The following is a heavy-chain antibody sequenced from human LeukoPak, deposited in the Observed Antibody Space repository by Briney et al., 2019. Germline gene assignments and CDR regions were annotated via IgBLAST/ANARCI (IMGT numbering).Heavy chain of an antibody. V-gene: IGHV3-7*01. CDR2: IKLDGSEK. J-gene: IGHJ4*02. CDR1: GFTFSSYW. D-gene: IGHD5-24*01. Sequence: GGSLRLSCAASGFTFSSYWMSWVRQAPGKGLEWVANIKLDGSEKYYVDSVKGRFTISRDNAKNSLYLQMNSLRAEDTAVYYCARDRDGYNFGADYWGQGTLVTVSS. CDR3: ARDRDGYNFGADY.